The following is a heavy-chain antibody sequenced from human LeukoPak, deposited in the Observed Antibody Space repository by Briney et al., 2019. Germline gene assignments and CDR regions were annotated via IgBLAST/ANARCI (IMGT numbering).Heavy chain of an antibody. CDR2: INPNSGGT. Sequence: GASVKVSCKASGYTFTGYYMHWVRQAPGQGLEWMGWINPNSGGTNYAQKFQGRVTMTRDTSISTAYMELSRLRSDDTAVYYCARVPTYSYGYTRHYYGMDVWGQGTTVTVSS. CDR1: GYTFTGYY. V-gene: IGHV1-2*02. J-gene: IGHJ6*02. D-gene: IGHD5-18*01. CDR3: ARVPTYSYGYTRHYYGMDV.